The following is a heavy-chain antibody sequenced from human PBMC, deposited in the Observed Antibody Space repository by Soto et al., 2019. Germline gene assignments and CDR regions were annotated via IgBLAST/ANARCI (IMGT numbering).Heavy chain of an antibody. CDR3: ARGTIFGVVITLYYYYGMDV. CDR1: GGSFSGYY. J-gene: IGHJ6*02. D-gene: IGHD3-3*01. Sequence: SETLSLTCAVYGGSFSGYYWSWIRQPPGKGLEWIGEINHSGSTNYNPPLKSRVTISVDTSKNQFSLKLSSVTAADTAVYYCARGTIFGVVITLYYYYGMDVWGQGTTVTVSS. CDR2: INHSGST. V-gene: IGHV4-34*01.